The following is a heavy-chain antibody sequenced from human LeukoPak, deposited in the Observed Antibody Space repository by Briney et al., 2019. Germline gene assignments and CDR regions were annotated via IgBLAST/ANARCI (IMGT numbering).Heavy chain of an antibody. CDR2: IIPIFGTA. V-gene: IGHV1-69*05. Sequence: SVKVSCKASGGTFISYAISWVRQAPGQGLEWMGGIIPIFGTANYAQKFQGRVTITTDESTSTAYMELSSLRSEDTAVYYCARDGVGCSSTSCYINDAFDIWGQGTMVTVSS. J-gene: IGHJ3*02. CDR3: ARDGVGCSSTSCYINDAFDI. D-gene: IGHD2-2*02. CDR1: GGTFISYA.